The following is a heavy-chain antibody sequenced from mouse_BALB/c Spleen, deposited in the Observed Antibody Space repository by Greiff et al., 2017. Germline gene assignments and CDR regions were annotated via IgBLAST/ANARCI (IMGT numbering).Heavy chain of an antibody. J-gene: IGHJ4*01. CDR1: GYAFSSYW. Sequence: QVQLQQPGVELVRPGSSLKIPCKAPGYAFSSYWMNWVKQRPGQGLEWIGQIYPGDGDTNYNGKFKGKATLTADKSSSTAYMQLSSLTSEDSAVYFCSYDGYYGYAMDYWGQGTSVTVSS. D-gene: IGHD2-3*01. CDR3: SYDGYYGYAMDY. CDR2: IYPGDGDT. V-gene: IGHV1-80*01.